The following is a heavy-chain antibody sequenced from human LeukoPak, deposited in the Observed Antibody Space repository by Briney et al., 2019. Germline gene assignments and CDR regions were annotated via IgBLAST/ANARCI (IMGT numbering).Heavy chain of an antibody. D-gene: IGHD3-16*01. CDR3: ARDTYLDY. J-gene: IGHJ4*02. CDR1: GGSFSGYY. V-gene: IGHV4-34*01. Sequence: SETLSLTCAVYGGSFSGYYWSWIRQPPGKGLEWIGEINHSGSTNYNLSLKSRVTISVDTSKNQFSLKLSSVTAADTAVYYCARDTYLDYWGQGTLVTVSS. CDR2: INHSGST.